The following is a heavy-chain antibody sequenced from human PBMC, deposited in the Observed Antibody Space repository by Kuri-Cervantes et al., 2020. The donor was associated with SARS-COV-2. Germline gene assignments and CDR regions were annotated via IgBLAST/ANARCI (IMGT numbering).Heavy chain of an antibody. CDR1: GFTFSSYG. CDR2: IWYDGSNK. V-gene: IGHV3-33*01. Sequence: GESLKISCAASGFTFSSYGMHWVHQAPGKGLEWVAVIWYDGSNKYYADSVKGRFTISRDNSKNTLYLQMNSLRAEDTAVYYCARIPVYSRSGVVPAAHPDYWGQGTLVTVSS. J-gene: IGHJ4*02. D-gene: IGHD2-2*01. CDR3: ARIPVYSRSGVVPAAHPDY.